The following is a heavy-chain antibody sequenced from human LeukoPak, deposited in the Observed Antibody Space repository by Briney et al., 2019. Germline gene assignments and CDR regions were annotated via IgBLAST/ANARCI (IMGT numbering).Heavy chain of an antibody. Sequence: PGGSLRLSCAASGFTFSSFSMNWVRQAPGKGLEWVSSITSSSNYIYYASSVRGRFTISRDNAKNSLYLQMNSLRAEDTAVYYCARGGSSCFDSWGQGTLVTVSS. CDR1: GFTFSSFS. CDR2: ITSSSNYI. J-gene: IGHJ4*02. CDR3: ARGGSSCFDS. V-gene: IGHV3-21*01. D-gene: IGHD6-13*01.